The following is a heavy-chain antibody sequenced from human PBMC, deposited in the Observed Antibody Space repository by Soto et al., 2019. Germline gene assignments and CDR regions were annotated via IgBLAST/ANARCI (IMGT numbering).Heavy chain of an antibody. V-gene: IGHV1-18*01. Sequence: GASVKVSCKASGYTFTSYDISWVGQAPGQGLEWMGGISTYDGNTNYAQKLQGRLTMTTDTSTSTAYMEPRSLRSDDTAVFYCARSRQRVTPDYCGQGTLVTVSS. CDR1: GYTFTSYD. D-gene: IGHD6-25*01. CDR2: ISTYDGNT. CDR3: ARSRQRVTPDY. J-gene: IGHJ4*02.